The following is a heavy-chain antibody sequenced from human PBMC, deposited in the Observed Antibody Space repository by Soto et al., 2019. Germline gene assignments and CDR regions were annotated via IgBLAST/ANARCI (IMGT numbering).Heavy chain of an antibody. CDR1: GFTFSTYA. V-gene: IGHV3-23*01. CDR3: AKDLRGYSYGSLDY. J-gene: IGHJ4*02. Sequence: EVQLLESGGGLVQPGGSLRLSCAASGFTFSTYAMNWVRQAPGKGLEWVSAISGGGGSTYYADSVKGRVTISRDNSKNTLYLQMNSLRAEDSAVYYCAKDLRGYSYGSLDYWGQGTLVTVSS. D-gene: IGHD5-18*01. CDR2: ISGGGGST.